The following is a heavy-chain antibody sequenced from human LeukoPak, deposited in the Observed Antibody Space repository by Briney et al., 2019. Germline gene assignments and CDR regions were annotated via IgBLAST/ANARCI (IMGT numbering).Heavy chain of an antibody. J-gene: IGHJ3*02. CDR2: ISSSGSTI. CDR3: ARDLIYGSGSYYNVGAFDI. Sequence: GGSLRLSCAASGFTFSDYYMSWIRQAPGKGLEWVSYISSSGSTIYYADSVKGRFTISRDNAKNSLYLQMNSLRAEDTAVYYCARDLIYGSGSYYNVGAFDIWGQGTMVTVSS. V-gene: IGHV3-11*04. D-gene: IGHD3-10*01. CDR1: GFTFSDYY.